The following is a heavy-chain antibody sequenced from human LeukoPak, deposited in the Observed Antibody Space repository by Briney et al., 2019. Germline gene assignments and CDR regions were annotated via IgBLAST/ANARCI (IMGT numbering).Heavy chain of an antibody. V-gene: IGHV3-7*03. J-gene: IGHJ2*01. CDR3: ARVQLGGSWFFDL. CDR1: GFTFSNYW. D-gene: IGHD5-12*01. CDR2: LKQDGSEE. Sequence: TGGSLRLSCAASGFTFSNYWMSWVRQAPGTGLEWVANLKQDGSEEYYVDSVKGRLTISRDNAKNSLYLQMNSLRAEDTAVYYCARVQLGGSWFFDLWGRGTLVTVSS.